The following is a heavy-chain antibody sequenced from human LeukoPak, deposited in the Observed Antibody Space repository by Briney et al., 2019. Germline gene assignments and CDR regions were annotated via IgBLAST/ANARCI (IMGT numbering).Heavy chain of an antibody. CDR3: ARNGYFNY. J-gene: IGHJ4*02. V-gene: IGHV3-48*03. CDR2: IDTSGDTI. CDR1: GFTFSTFE. Sequence: PGGSLLLSCAASGFTFSTFEMNWVRQAPEKGLEWVSYIDTSGDTIYYADSVKGRFTISRDNAKNSLYLQMNSLRAEDTAGYYCARNGYFNYWGQGTLVTVSS. D-gene: IGHD1-14*01.